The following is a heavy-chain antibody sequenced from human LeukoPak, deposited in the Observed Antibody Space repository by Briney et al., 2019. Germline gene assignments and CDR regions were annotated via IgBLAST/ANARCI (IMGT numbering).Heavy chain of an antibody. D-gene: IGHD4-17*01. V-gene: IGHV4-59*08. J-gene: IGHJ4*02. CDR1: GGSISSYY. Sequence: PSETLSLTCTVSGGSISSYYWGWIRQPPGKGLEWIGYIYYSGSTNYNPSLKSRVTISVDTSKNQFSLKLSSVTAADTAVYYCARDLYGGNPWPFGYWGQGTLVTVSS. CDR2: IYYSGST. CDR3: ARDLYGGNPWPFGY.